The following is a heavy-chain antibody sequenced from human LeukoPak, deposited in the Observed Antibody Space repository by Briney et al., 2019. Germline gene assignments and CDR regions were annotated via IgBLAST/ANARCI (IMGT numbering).Heavy chain of an antibody. CDR2: IKQDGSEK. CDR1: GFTFSSYW. D-gene: IGHD3-9*01. J-gene: IGHJ4*02. CDR3: ARAGRYFDWLSFFDY. Sequence: PGGSLRLSCAASGFTFSSYWMSWVRQAPGKGLEWVANIKQDGSEKYYVDSVKGRFTISRDNAMNSLYLQMNSLRAEDTAVYYCARAGRYFDWLSFFDYWGQGTLVTVSS. V-gene: IGHV3-7*03.